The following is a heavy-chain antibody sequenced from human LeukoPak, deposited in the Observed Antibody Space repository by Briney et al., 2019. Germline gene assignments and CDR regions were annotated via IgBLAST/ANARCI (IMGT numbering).Heavy chain of an antibody. D-gene: IGHD6-13*01. CDR1: GGTFSSYA. CDR2: IIPIFGTA. Sequence: ASVKVSCKASGGTFSSYAISWVRQAPGQGLEWMGGIIPIFGTANYAQKFQGRVTITTDESTSTAYMELSSPRSEDTAVYYCARVRQQLVQGHWFDPWGQGTLVTVSS. J-gene: IGHJ5*02. CDR3: ARVRQQLVQGHWFDP. V-gene: IGHV1-69*05.